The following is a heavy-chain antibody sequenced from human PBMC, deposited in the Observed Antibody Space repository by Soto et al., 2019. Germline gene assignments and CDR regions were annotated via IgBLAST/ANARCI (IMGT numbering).Heavy chain of an antibody. CDR3: ARDPRITGTGGFDY. CDR1: GGSISSGGYY. V-gene: IGHV4-31*03. CDR2: IYYSGST. Sequence: QVQLQESGPGLVKPSQTLSLTCTVSGGSISSGGYYWSWIRQHPGKGLEWIGYIYYSGSTYYNPSLRGRVTISVDTSKNQFSLKLSSVTAADTAVYYCARDPRITGTGGFDYWGQGTLVTVSS. D-gene: IGHD1-20*01. J-gene: IGHJ4*02.